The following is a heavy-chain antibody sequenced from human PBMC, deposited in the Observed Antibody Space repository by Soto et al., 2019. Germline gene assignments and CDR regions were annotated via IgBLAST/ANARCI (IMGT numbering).Heavy chain of an antibody. CDR1: GGTFSSYA. CDR3: AQREESSSSGVYAXDI. Sequence: SVKVSCKASGGTFSSYAISWVRQAPGQGLEWMGGIIPIFGTANYAQKFQGRVTITADESTSTAYMELSSLRSEDTAVYYCAQREESSSSGVYAXDIWGQGTMVTVSS. V-gene: IGHV1-69*13. CDR2: IIPIFGTA. D-gene: IGHD6-6*01. J-gene: IGHJ3*02.